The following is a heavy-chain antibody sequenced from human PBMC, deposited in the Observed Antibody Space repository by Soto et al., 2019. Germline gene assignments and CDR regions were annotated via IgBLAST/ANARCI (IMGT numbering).Heavy chain of an antibody. CDR2: INGVGSST. J-gene: IGHJ6*03. D-gene: IGHD3-3*01. V-gene: IGHV3-74*01. CDR3: AKDLYYDFWSGYSPTYYYYMDV. CDR1: GIIFSNSW. Sequence: PGGSLRLSCAASGIIFSNSWMHWVRQAPGKGLVWISRINGVGSSTDYAASVKGRFTISRDNAKKMVYLQMNSLRAEDTALYYCAKDLYYDFWSGYSPTYYYYMDVWGKGTTVTVSS.